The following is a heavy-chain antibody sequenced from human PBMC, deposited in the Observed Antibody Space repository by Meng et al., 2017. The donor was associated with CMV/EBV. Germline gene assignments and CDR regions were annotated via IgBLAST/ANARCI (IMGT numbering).Heavy chain of an antibody. Sequence: QVQLGKSGAELRKPGASVKVSCKASGDTFTDYYMHWVRQAPGQGLEWMGCINPNSGDTNYAQKFQGRVTMTRDTSISTAYMELSRLRSDDTAVYYCTRDAHLTTVTPNWFDPWGQGTLVTVSS. D-gene: IGHD4-17*01. CDR3: TRDAHLTTVTPNWFDP. J-gene: IGHJ5*02. V-gene: IGHV1-2*02. CDR2: INPNSGDT. CDR1: GDTFTDYY.